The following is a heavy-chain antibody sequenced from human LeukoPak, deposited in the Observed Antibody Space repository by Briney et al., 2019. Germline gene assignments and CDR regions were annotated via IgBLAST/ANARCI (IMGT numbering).Heavy chain of an antibody. CDR1: GFTFSSYG. CDR3: ANHYYDSSGLSPWGVY. Sequence: HAGGSLRLSCAASGFTFSSYGMHWVRQAPGKGLEWVAFIRYDGSNKYYADSVKGRFTISRDNSKNTLYLQMNSLRAEDTAVYCCANHYYDSSGLSPWGVYWGQGTLVTVSS. CDR2: IRYDGSNK. V-gene: IGHV3-30*02. J-gene: IGHJ4*02. D-gene: IGHD3-22*01.